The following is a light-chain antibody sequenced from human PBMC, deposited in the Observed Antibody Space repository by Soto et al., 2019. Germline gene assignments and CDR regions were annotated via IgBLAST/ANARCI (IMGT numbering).Light chain of an antibody. V-gene: IGLV2-23*02. CDR1: SSNVGSYNL. J-gene: IGLJ2*01. Sequence: QSALTQPASVSGSPGQSITISCTGTSSNVGSYNLVSWYQHHPGKAPKLMIYEVSERPSGVSNRFSGSKSGNTASLRISGVQADDEAGSYSCSYAGSSTSGVVFGGGTKLTVL. CDR2: EVS. CDR3: CSYAGSSTSGVV.